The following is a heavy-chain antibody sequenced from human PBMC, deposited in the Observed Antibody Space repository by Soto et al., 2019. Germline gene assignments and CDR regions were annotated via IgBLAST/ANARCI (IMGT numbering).Heavy chain of an antibody. V-gene: IGHV4-31*03. CDR3: ARGSTVTTLTDY. CDR1: GGSISSGGYY. CDR2: IYYSGST. J-gene: IGHJ4*02. Sequence: SETLSLTCTVSGGSISSGGYYWSWIRQHPGKGLEWIGYIYYSGSTYYNPSLKSRVTISVDTSKNQFSLKLSSVTAADTAVYYCARGSTVTTLTDYWGQGTLVTVSS. D-gene: IGHD4-17*01.